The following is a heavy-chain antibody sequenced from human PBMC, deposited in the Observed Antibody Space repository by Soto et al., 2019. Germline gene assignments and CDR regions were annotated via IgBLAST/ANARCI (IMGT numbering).Heavy chain of an antibody. J-gene: IGHJ3*02. CDR1: GDSVSSNSAG. CDR3: ARGKYYDSSGYLSPVDAFDI. V-gene: IGHV6-1*01. D-gene: IGHD3-22*01. CDR2: TYYRSKWYN. Sequence: PSQTLSLTCAISGDSVSSNSAGWNWIRQSPSRGLEWLGRTYYRSKWYNDYAVSVKSRITINPDTSKNQFSLQLNSVTPEDTAVYYCARGKYYDSSGYLSPVDAFDIWGQGTMVTVSS.